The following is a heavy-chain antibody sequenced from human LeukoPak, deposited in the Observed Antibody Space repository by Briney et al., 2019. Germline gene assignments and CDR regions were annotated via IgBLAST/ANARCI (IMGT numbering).Heavy chain of an antibody. CDR2: ISGSGGST. CDR1: GFTFSSYA. J-gene: IGHJ4*02. V-gene: IGHV3-23*01. D-gene: IGHD2/OR15-2a*01. CDR3: ARDPRDSEYAIFDF. Sequence: PGGSLRLSCAASGFTFSSYAMSWVRQAPGKGLEWVSAISGSGGSTYYADSVKGRFTISRDNAKSSLFLQMSSLSAEDTAVYYCARDPRDSEYAIFDFWGQGTLVTVSS.